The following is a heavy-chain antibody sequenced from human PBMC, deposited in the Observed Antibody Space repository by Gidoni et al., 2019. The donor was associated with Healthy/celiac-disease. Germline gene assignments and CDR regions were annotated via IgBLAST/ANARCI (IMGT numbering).Heavy chain of an antibody. Sequence: VQLQESGPGLVKHSETLSLTCTVAGGSISSYYWSWIRQPPGKGLEWIGYIYYSGITNYNPSLKSRVTISVDTSKNQFSLKLSSVTAADTAVYYCARAYSGSYVLDYWGQGTLVTVSS. J-gene: IGHJ4*02. CDR3: ARAYSGSYVLDY. CDR2: IYYSGIT. D-gene: IGHD1-26*01. V-gene: IGHV4-59*01. CDR1: GGSISSYY.